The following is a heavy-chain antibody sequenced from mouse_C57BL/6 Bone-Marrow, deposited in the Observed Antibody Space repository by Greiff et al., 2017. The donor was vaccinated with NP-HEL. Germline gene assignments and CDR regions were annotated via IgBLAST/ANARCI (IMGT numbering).Heavy chain of an antibody. Sequence: EVQLQQSGPELVKPGASVKISCKASGYTFTDYYMNWVKQRHGKSLEWIGDINPHNGGTSYNQKFKGKATLTVDKYSSTAYMERLSLTSDDSAVYYCARYDTADYAIDYWGQGTSVTVSS. V-gene: IGHV1-26*01. J-gene: IGHJ4*01. CDR3: ARYDTADYAIDY. CDR1: GYTFTDYY. D-gene: IGHD2-3*01. CDR2: INPHNGGT.